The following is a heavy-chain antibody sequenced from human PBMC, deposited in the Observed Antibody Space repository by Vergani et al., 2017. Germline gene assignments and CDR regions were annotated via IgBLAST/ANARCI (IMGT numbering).Heavy chain of an antibody. CDR1: GYTFTGYY. CDR3: ARDSSTMVRGVRSEXLDY. V-gene: IGHV1-2*02. D-gene: IGHD3-10*01. J-gene: IGHJ4*02. Sequence: QVQLVQSGAEVKKPGASVKVSCKASGYTFTGYYMHWVRQAPGQGLEWMGWINPNSGGTNYAQKFQGRVTMTRDTSNSTAYMERSRLRCDDTAVYYCARDSSTMVRGVRSEXLDYWGQGTLVTVSS. CDR2: INPNSGGT.